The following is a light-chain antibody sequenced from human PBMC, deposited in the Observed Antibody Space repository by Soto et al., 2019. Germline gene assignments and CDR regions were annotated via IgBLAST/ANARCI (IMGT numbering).Light chain of an antibody. J-gene: IGLJ1*01. V-gene: IGLV2-14*01. Sequence: QSALTQPASVSGSPGQSITFSCTGTNSDIGAYNYVSWYQQHPGNAPKVLIYGVDNRPSGVSDRFSGSKSGNTASLTMSGLQPEDEADYYCSSYTSSSTYVFGTGTKLTVL. CDR2: GVD. CDR1: NSDIGAYNY. CDR3: SSYTSSSTYV.